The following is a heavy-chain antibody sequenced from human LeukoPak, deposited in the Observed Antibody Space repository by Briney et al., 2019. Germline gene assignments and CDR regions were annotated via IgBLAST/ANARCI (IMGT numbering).Heavy chain of an antibody. D-gene: IGHD6-19*01. CDR1: GFTFSSYA. J-gene: IGHJ4*02. CDR3: ARGYNRWGSGCPDY. Sequence: GGSLRLSCAASGFTFSSYAMSWVRQAPGKGLEWVSAISGSGGSTYHADSVKGRFTISRDNSKNTLYLQMNSLRAEDTAVYYCARGYNRWGSGCPDYWGQGTLVTVSS. CDR2: ISGSGGST. V-gene: IGHV3-23*01.